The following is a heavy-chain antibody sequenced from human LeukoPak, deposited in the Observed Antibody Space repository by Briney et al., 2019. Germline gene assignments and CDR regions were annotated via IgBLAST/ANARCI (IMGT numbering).Heavy chain of an antibody. CDR3: ARVISSTSRVVDY. Sequence: GGSLGLSCAASGITFSTYWMSWVRQAPGKGLEWVANIKQDGSEKYYVDSVKGRFTISRDNAKNSLYLQMNSLRAEDTAVYYCARVISSTSRVVDYWGQGTLVTVSS. J-gene: IGHJ4*02. CDR2: IKQDGSEK. CDR1: GITFSTYW. V-gene: IGHV3-7*01. D-gene: IGHD2-2*01.